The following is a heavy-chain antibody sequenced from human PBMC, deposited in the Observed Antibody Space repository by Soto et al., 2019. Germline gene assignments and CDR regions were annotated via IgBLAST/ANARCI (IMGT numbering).Heavy chain of an antibody. CDR2: ISGSGGST. CDR1: GVTFSSYA. D-gene: IGHD3-3*01. V-gene: IGHV3-23*01. Sequence: GGSLRLCCSASGVTFSSYAMSWVRQAPGKGLEWVSAISGSGGSTYYADSVKGRFTISRDNSKNTLYLQMNSLRAEDTAVYYCAKDGLTYYDFWSGPSSHPYGMDVWGQGTTVTVSS. J-gene: IGHJ6*02. CDR3: AKDGLTYYDFWSGPSSHPYGMDV.